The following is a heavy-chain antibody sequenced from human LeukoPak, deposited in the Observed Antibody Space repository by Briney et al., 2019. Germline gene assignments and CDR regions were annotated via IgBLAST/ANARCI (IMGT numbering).Heavy chain of an antibody. J-gene: IGHJ4*02. V-gene: IGHV3-33*06. CDR1: GFTFSGYD. CDR3: AKVLAAAGPLILDY. CDR2: IWYDGSHT. Sequence: GGSLRLSCAASGFTFSGYDMSWVRQAPGKGLEWVAVIWYDGSHTYYADSVKGRFTISRDNSKKMVYLQMDSLRAEDTAVYSCAKVLAAAGPLILDYWGQGTLVTVSS. D-gene: IGHD6-13*01.